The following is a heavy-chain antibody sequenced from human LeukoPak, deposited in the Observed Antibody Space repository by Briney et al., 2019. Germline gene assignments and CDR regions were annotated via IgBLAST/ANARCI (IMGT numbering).Heavy chain of an antibody. D-gene: IGHD3-22*01. V-gene: IGHV1-8*01. CDR3: ARVINYYDSSGYYPIDY. J-gene: IGHJ4*02. CDR1: GYTFTSYD. Sequence: ASVKVSCKASGYTFTSYDINGVRQAPGQGLEWMGWMNPNSGNTVYAQKFQGRVTMTRNTSISTAYMELSSLRSEDTAVYYCARVINYYDSSGYYPIDYWGQGTLVTVSS. CDR2: MNPNSGNT.